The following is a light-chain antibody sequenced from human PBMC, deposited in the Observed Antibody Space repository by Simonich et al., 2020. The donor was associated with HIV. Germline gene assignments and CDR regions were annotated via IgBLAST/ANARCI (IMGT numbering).Light chain of an antibody. Sequence: SVLTQPPSVSGAPGQRVTISCTGSSSNIGADYDVHWYQQLPGTAPKLLIHGNTKRPSGVPDRFFGSKSGTSASLAITGLQAEDEADYYCQSYDGSLRAVVFGGGTKLTVL. CDR2: GNT. CDR1: SSNIGADYD. V-gene: IGLV1-40*01. J-gene: IGLJ2*01. CDR3: QSYDGSLRAVV.